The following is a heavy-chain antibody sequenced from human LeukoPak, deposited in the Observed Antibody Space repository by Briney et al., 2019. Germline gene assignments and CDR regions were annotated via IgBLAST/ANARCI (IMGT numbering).Heavy chain of an antibody. CDR3: ARSYFYESSAYSPDF. V-gene: IGHV1-46*01. CDR1: GYTFTGYY. J-gene: IGHJ4*02. CDR2: INPSGGAT. D-gene: IGHD3-22*01. Sequence: GASVKVSCKASGYTFTGYYMHWVRRAPGQGLEWMGIINPSGGATIYAHKFRGRVSMTRDTSTSTVYMELSSLRSEDTAVYYCARSYFYESSAYSPDFWGQGTLVTVSS.